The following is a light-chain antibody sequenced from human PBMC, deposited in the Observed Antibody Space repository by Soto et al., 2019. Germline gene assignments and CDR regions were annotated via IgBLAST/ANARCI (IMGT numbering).Light chain of an antibody. Sequence: QSVVTQPACVSGSPGQSSTISCTGTSSDVGGYNYVSWYQQHPGKAPKLMIYEVSNRPSGVSNRFSGSKSGNTASLTISGLQAEDEADYYCSSYTSSSTLEVFGTGTKVTVL. J-gene: IGLJ1*01. CDR2: EVS. V-gene: IGLV2-14*01. CDR3: SSYTSSSTLEV. CDR1: SSDVGGYNY.